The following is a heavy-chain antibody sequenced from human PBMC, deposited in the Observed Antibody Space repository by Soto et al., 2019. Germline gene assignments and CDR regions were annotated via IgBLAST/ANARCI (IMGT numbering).Heavy chain of an antibody. CDR1: GGTFSNFG. J-gene: IGHJ5*02. Sequence: ASVKVSCKASGGTFSNFGISWVRQAPGQGLEWMGGIMPSSDTPSIAQKFQGRVFISADETTSTAYMDLSGLRSEDTAVYYCARLRRGAFDPWGQGTPVTVSS. CDR2: IMPSSDTP. CDR3: ARLRRGAFDP. V-gene: IGHV1-69*13.